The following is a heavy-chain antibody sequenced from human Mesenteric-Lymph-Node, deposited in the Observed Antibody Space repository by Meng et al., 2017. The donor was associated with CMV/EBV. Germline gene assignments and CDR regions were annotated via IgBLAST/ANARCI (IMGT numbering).Heavy chain of an antibody. CDR1: GGSIKDDNYN. J-gene: IGHJ4*02. V-gene: IGHV4-39*07. CDR2: VYYSGTT. D-gene: IGHD3-3*01. Sequence: SETLSLTCIVSGGSIKDDNYNWGWVRQPPGKGLEWIASVYYSGTTYYNPSLKGRVTISIDTSKHQFSLKLTSVAAADTAVYYCARSGFWSGYCNYWGQGTLVTVSS. CDR3: ARSGFWSGYCNY.